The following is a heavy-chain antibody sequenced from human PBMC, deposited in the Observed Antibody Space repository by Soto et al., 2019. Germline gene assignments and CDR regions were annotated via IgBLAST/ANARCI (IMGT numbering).Heavy chain of an antibody. D-gene: IGHD1-1*01. CDR2: INPATGNT. J-gene: IGHJ5*02. V-gene: IGHV1-3*01. CDR3: ARRYKSAGWLEP. Sequence: QFKLVHPGPEGKKPGTSVRVSCKPSGNTSPTYAIHWGRKPPGQGLEGMGGINPATGNTEYSDKFQDRVTFTRDTSATTAYMELRGLRSEDTAVYYCARRYKSAGWLEPWGQGTLVTVSS. CDR1: GNTSPTYA.